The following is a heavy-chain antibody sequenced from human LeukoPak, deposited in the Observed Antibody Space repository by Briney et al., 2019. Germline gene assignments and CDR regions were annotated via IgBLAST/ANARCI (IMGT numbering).Heavy chain of an antibody. Sequence: SETLSLTCAVSGGSISSGGYSWSWIRQPPGKGLEWIGYIYHSGSTYYNPSLKSRVTISVDRSENQFSLKLSSVTAADTAVYYCARGRSYYYDSSGYYYFDYWGQGTLVTGPS. CDR1: GGSISSGGYS. J-gene: IGHJ4*02. CDR2: IYHSGST. CDR3: ARGRSYYYDSSGYYYFDY. V-gene: IGHV4-30-2*01. D-gene: IGHD3-22*01.